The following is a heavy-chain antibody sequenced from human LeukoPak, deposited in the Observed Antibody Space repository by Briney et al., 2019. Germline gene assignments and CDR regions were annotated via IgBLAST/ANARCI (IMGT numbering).Heavy chain of an antibody. Sequence: GGSLRLSCAASGFTFSSYAMSWVRQAPGKGLEWVSAISGSGGSTYYADSVKGRFTISRDNSKNTLYLQMNSLRAEDTAVYYCAKDFEGDDFWSGYYLSNWGQGTLVTVSS. V-gene: IGHV3-23*01. J-gene: IGHJ4*02. CDR1: GFTFSSYA. D-gene: IGHD3-3*01. CDR3: AKDFEGDDFWSGYYLSN. CDR2: ISGSGGST.